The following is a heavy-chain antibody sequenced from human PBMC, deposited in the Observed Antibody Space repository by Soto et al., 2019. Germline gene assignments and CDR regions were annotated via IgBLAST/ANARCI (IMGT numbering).Heavy chain of an antibody. CDR1: ARTFSTYA. D-gene: IGHD2-2*01. J-gene: IGHJ4*02. Sequence: SMKVSCKASARTFSTYAISCVRQAPGQGLEWMGGIIPIFGTANYAQKFQGRVTITADESTSTAYMELSSLRSEDTAVYYCARESYCSSTSCYYFDYWGQGTLVTVSS. CDR2: IIPIFGTA. CDR3: ARESYCSSTSCYYFDY. V-gene: IGHV1-69*13.